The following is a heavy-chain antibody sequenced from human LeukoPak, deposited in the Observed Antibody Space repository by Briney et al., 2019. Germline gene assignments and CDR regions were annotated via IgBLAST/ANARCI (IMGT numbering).Heavy chain of an antibody. CDR3: ARFRPQWLVRGGFDC. Sequence: PSETLSLTCAVYGGSFSGYYWSWIRQPPGKGLEWIGEINHSGSANYNPSLKSRVTISVDTSKNQFSLKLSSVTAADTAVYYCARFRPQWLVRGGFDCWGQGTLVTVSS. CDR2: INHSGSA. D-gene: IGHD6-19*01. J-gene: IGHJ5*01. CDR1: GGSFSGYY. V-gene: IGHV4-34*01.